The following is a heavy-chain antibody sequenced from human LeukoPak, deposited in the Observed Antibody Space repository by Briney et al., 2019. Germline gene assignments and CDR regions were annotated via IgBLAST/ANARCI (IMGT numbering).Heavy chain of an antibody. CDR3: ARDRITIFGVVSGSDYGMDV. V-gene: IGHV1-69*13. CDR2: IIPIFGTA. J-gene: IGHJ6*02. CDR1: GGTFSSYA. D-gene: IGHD3-3*01. Sequence: SVKVSCKASGGTFSSYAISWVRQAPGQGLEWMGGIIPIFGTANYAQKFQGRVTITADESTSTAYMELSGLRSEDTAVYYCARDRITIFGVVSGSDYGMDVWGQGTTVTVSS.